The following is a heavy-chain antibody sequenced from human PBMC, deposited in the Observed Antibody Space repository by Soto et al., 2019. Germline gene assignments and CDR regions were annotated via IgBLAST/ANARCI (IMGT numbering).Heavy chain of an antibody. D-gene: IGHD6-19*01. V-gene: IGHV1-69*01. CDR2: IIPIFGTA. CDR1: GGTFSSYA. J-gene: IGHJ6*02. CDR3: ALPVAGIQDHYYYYGMDV. Sequence: QVQLVQSGAEVKKPGSSVKVSCKASGGTFSSYAISWVRQAPGQGLEWMGGIIPIFGTANYAQKFQGRVTITADESTSTAYMELSSLRSEDTAVYYCALPVAGIQDHYYYYGMDVWGQGTTVTVSS.